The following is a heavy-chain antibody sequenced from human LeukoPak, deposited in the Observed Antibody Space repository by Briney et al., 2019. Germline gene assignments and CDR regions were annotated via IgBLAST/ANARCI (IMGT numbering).Heavy chain of an antibody. CDR2: IYTSGST. CDR1: GGSISSGSYY. J-gene: IGHJ6*03. Sequence: PSETLSLTCTVSGGSISSGSYYWSWIRQPAGKGLEWIGRIYTSGSTNYNPSLKSRVTISVDTSNNQFSLKLSSVTAADTAVYYCARASGWSLYYYYMDVWGKGTTVTISS. D-gene: IGHD6-19*01. V-gene: IGHV4-61*02. CDR3: ARASGWSLYYYYMDV.